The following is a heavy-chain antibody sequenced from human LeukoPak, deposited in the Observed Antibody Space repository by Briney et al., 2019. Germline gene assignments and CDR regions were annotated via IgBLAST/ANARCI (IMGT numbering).Heavy chain of an antibody. V-gene: IGHV3-49*04. CDR3: TRIHYNWFDP. J-gene: IGHJ5*02. Sequence: GGSLRLSCTASGFTFGDYAMSWVRQAPGKGLEWVGFIRSKAYGGTTEYAASVEGRFTISRDDSKSIAYLQMNSLKTEDTAVYYCTRIHYNWFDPWGQGTLVTVSS. CDR1: GFTFGDYA. CDR2: IRSKAYGGTT.